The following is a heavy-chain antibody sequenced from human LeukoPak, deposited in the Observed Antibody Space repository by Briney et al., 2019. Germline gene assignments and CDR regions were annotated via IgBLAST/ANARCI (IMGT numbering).Heavy chain of an antibody. D-gene: IGHD6-13*01. CDR3: ARDGGIAAAGIGNWFDP. V-gene: IGHV4-4*07. J-gene: IGHJ5*02. Sequence: SETLSLTCTVSGGSISSYYWSWIRQPAGKGLEWIGRIYTTGSTNYNPSLKSRVTVTADKSKNQFSLKLGSVTAADTAVYYCARDGGIAAAGIGNWFDPWGQGTLVTVSS. CDR1: GGSISSYY. CDR2: IYTTGST.